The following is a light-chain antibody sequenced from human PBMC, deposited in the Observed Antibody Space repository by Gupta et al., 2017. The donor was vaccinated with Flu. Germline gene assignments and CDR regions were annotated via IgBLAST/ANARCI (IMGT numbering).Light chain of an antibody. CDR1: QSINSW. Sequence: DVQMTQSPSTLSASVGDRVTVTCRASQSINSWLAWYQQKPGKAPKLLIYKTSNLESGVPSRFSGGASGTEFTLTITSLQPEDFATYYCQQDNSFPWTFGQGTKVEIK. CDR3: QQDNSFPWT. CDR2: KTS. V-gene: IGKV1-5*03. J-gene: IGKJ1*01.